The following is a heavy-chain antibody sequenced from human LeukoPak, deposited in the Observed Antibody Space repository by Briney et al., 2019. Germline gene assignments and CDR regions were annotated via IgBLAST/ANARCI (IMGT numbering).Heavy chain of an antibody. Sequence: GGSLRLSCAASGFTFSSYSMNWVRQAPGKGLEGVSSISSSSSYIYYADSVKGRFTISRDNAKNSLYLQMNSLRAEDTAVYYCARGLAVAGNDYWGQGTLVTVSS. CDR3: ARGLAVAGNDY. V-gene: IGHV3-21*01. CDR2: ISSSSSYI. J-gene: IGHJ4*02. D-gene: IGHD6-19*01. CDR1: GFTFSSYS.